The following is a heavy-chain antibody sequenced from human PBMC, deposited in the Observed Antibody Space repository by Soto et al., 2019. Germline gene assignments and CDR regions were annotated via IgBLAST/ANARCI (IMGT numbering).Heavy chain of an antibody. D-gene: IGHD4-17*01. CDR2: IIPIFGTA. Sequence: ASVKVSCKASGGTFSSYAISWVRQAPGQGLEWMGGIIPIFGTANYAQKFQGRVTITADKSTSTAYMELSSLRSEDTAVYYCARCEYGDYYFDYWGQGTLVTVSS. V-gene: IGHV1-69*06. CDR3: ARCEYGDYYFDY. CDR1: GGTFSSYA. J-gene: IGHJ4*02.